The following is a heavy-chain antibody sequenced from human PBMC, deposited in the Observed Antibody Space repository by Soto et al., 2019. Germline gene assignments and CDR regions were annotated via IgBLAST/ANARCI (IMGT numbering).Heavy chain of an antibody. Sequence: QDQLVQSGAEVKKPGASVKVSCKASGHTFSSYGISWVRQAPGQGLEWMGWISAYNGHTIYAQKLQGRVIMTTDTSTSTAYMELRSLRSDDTAVYYCARDFLPVAAMVPLDYWSQGTLVTVSS. CDR1: GHTFSSYG. V-gene: IGHV1-18*01. CDR3: ARDFLPVAAMVPLDY. CDR2: ISAYNGHT. J-gene: IGHJ4*02. D-gene: IGHD5-18*01.